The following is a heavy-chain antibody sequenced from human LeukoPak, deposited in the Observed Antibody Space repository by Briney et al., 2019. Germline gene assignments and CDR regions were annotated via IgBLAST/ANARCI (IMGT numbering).Heavy chain of an antibody. J-gene: IGHJ4*02. D-gene: IGHD3-16*02. CDR3: ARAGAPEEDYDYVWGSYRYPIDY. CDR1: GYTFTSYG. V-gene: IGHV1-18*01. Sequence: ASVKVSCKASGYTFTSYGISWVRQAPGQGLEWMGWISAYNGNTNYAQKFQGRVTMTRDTSTSTVYMELSSLRSEDTAVYYCARAGAPEEDYDYVWGSYRYPIDYWGQGTLVTVSS. CDR2: ISAYNGNT.